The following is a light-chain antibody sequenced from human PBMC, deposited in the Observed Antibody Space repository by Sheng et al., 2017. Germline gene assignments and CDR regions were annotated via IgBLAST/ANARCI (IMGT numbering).Light chain of an antibody. J-gene: IGLJ2*01. CDR3: QAWDSATTTVL. CDR1: KLGDKY. CDR2: QDN. V-gene: IGLV3-1*01. Sequence: SYELTQPPSVSVSPGQTASITCSGDKLGDKYACWYQQKPGQSPVLLIYQDNKRPSGIPERFSGSNSGNTATLTISGTQAMDEADYYCQAWDSATTTVLFGGGTKLTVL.